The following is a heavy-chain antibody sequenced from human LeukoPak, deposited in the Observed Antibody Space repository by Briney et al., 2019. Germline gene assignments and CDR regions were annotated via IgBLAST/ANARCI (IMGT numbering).Heavy chain of an antibody. CDR1: GFTFSSYS. V-gene: IGHV3-23*01. J-gene: IGHJ4*02. CDR3: AKEARNTGSYDRDY. Sequence: GGSLRLSCAASGFTFSSYSMNWVRQAPGKGLEWVSAISGSGGSTYYADSVKGRFTISRDNSKSTLYLQMNSLRAEDTAVYYCAKEARNTGSYDRDYWGQGTLVTVSS. CDR2: ISGSGGST. D-gene: IGHD2-15*01.